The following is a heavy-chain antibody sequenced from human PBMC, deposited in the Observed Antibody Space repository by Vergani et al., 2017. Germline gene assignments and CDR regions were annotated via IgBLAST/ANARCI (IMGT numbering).Heavy chain of an antibody. Sequence: QVQLVETGGGVVQPGGSLRLYCATSGFSFNTYGAHWVRQAPGKGLEWVAFIGYDGRIKYNVDSVKGRFTISRDTSKKTLSLQMRSLRADDTAVYYCAKDGREYSDYRYFDYLGQGTLVPVSS. V-gene: IGHV3-30*02. CDR3: AKDGREYSDYRYFDY. CDR1: GFSFNTYG. CDR2: IGYDGRIK. D-gene: IGHD4-11*01. J-gene: IGHJ4*02.